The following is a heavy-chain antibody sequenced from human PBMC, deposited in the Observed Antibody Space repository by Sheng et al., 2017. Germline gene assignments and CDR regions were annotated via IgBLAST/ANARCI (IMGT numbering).Heavy chain of an antibody. V-gene: IGHV3-30*18. CDR1: GFTFSSYG. CDR2: ISYDGSNK. D-gene: IGHD6-19*01. J-gene: IGHJ4*01. CDR3: AKREYGQWLVDY. Sequence: QVQLVESGGGVVQPGRSLRLSCAASGFTFSSYGMHWVRQAPGKGLEWVAVISYDGSNKYYADSVKGRFTISRDNSKNTLYLQMNSLRAEDTAVYYCAKREYGQWLVDYWG.